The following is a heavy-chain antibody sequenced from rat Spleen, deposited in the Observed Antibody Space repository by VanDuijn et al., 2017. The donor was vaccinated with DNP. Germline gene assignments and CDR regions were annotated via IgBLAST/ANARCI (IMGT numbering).Heavy chain of an antibody. Sequence: EVQLVETGGDLVPPGRSLKLSCVASGFTFSSHWMFWIRQAPGKGLEWVASINPDGGNTYCQDSVKGRFTISRDNAENTVYLQMNSLRSEDTATYYCTKDLQWYAMDAWGQGTSVTVSS. V-gene: IGHV5-58*01. D-gene: IGHD1-1*01. CDR2: INPDGGNT. CDR3: TKDLQWYAMDA. CDR1: GFTFSSHW. J-gene: IGHJ4*01.